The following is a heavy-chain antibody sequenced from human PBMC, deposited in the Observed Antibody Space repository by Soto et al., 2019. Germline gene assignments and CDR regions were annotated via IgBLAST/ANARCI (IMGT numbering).Heavy chain of an antibody. CDR3: ARHEEHRFPDD. Sequence: GESLKISCQASGYSFTTYWITWVRQLPGKGLEWMGNFDPTDSFSNYSPSFQGHVTFSTDQSISTAYLHWSSLNASDTAMYFCARHEEHRFPDDWGQGTLLSVS. V-gene: IGHV5-10-1*01. CDR1: GYSFTTYW. D-gene: IGHD1-1*01. CDR2: FDPTDSFS. J-gene: IGHJ4*02.